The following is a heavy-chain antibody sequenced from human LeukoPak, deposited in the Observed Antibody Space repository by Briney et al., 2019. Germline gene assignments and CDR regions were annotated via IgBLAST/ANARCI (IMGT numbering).Heavy chain of an antibody. D-gene: IGHD5-12*01. J-gene: IGHJ4*02. Sequence: GGSLRLSCPTSGFASRDYSMSWVRQAPGKGLEWVSSISISGVDTFYADSVKGRFTISRDNSKNTLFLQINSLRAEDTAVYYCAKGRSGYDYFDSWGQGTLVIVSS. CDR2: ISISGVDT. CDR3: AKGRSGYDYFDS. CDR1: GFASRDYS. V-gene: IGHV3-23*01.